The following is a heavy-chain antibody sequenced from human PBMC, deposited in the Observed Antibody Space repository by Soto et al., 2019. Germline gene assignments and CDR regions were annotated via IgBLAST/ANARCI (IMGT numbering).Heavy chain of an antibody. CDR1: GGSISSGGYY. CDR2: IYYSGST. V-gene: IGHV4-31*03. D-gene: IGHD6-6*01. CDR3: ARAISSSPSPGLNWFDP. J-gene: IGHJ5*02. Sequence: SETLSLTCTVSGGSISSGGYYWSWIRQHPGKGLEWIGYIYYSGSTYYNPSLKNRVTISVDTSKNQFSLKLSSVTAADKAVYYCARAISSSPSPGLNWFDPWGQGTLVTVSS.